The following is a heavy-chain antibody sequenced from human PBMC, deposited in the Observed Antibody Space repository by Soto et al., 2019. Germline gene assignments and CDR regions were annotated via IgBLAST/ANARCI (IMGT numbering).Heavy chain of an antibody. J-gene: IGHJ4*02. V-gene: IGHV1-3*01. CDR1: GYTFTNYA. CDR3: ARRNVYGSGSSSFDY. CDR2: INAAIGNT. D-gene: IGHD3-10*01. Sequence: QVQLVQSGAEVKKPGASVKVSCKASGYTFTNYAMHWVRQAPGQRLEWMGWINAAIGNTKYSQKFQGSVTITRDTSANTAYMELSSLISEDTAVYYCARRNVYGSGSSSFDYLGQGTLVTVSS.